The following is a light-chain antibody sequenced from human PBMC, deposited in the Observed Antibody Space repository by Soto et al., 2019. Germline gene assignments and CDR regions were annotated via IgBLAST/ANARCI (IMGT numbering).Light chain of an antibody. CDR2: GAS. J-gene: IGKJ4*01. CDR1: QSVSSSY. CDR3: QQYGSSPPFT. Sequence: EIVLTQSPGTLSLSPGERATLSCRASQSVSSSYLAWYQQKPGQAPRLLIYGASSRATGIPDRFSGSGSGKDFTLTISKPEPEDFAVYYCQQYGSSPPFTLGGGTKVEIK. V-gene: IGKV3-20*01.